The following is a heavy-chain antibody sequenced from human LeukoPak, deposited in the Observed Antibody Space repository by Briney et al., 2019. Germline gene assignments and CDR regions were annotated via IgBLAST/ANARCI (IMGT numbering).Heavy chain of an antibody. Sequence: GGSLRLSCAASGFTFSSYEMNWVRQAPGKGLEWVSYISSSGSTIYYADSVKGRFTISRDNAKNSLYLQMNSLRAEDTAVYYCARGGHGDLLVYFDYWGQGTLVTVSS. CDR3: ARGGHGDLLVYFDY. D-gene: IGHD3-10*01. CDR2: ISSSGSTI. CDR1: GFTFSSYE. J-gene: IGHJ4*02. V-gene: IGHV3-48*03.